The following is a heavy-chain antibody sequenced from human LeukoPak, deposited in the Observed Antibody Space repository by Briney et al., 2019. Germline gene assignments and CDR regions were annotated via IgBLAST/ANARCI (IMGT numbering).Heavy chain of an antibody. J-gene: IGHJ3*02. CDR1: GIIFSDFG. V-gene: IGHV3-33*06. CDR3: AKATCSGANCFSNSRDAFDM. CDR2: IWYDGSNK. D-gene: IGHD2-15*01. Sequence: PGGSLRLSXVASGIIFSDFGMHWVRQAPGKGLEWMAIIWYDGSNKYYADSVKGRFTISRDNSQNTMYLQMNSLRAEDTAVYYCAKATCSGANCFSNSRDAFDMWGQGTVVTVSS.